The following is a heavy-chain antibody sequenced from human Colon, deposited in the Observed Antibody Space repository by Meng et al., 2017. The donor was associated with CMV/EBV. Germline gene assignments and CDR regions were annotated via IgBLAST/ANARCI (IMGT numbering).Heavy chain of an antibody. J-gene: IGHJ5*02. CDR2: MNPNSGNT. CDR3: ARGDIVSTNAYFAP. Sequence: ASVKVSCKASGYTFTSYDINWVRQATGQGLEWMGWMNPNSGNTGYAQKFQGRVTMTSDTSLRTAYMEVSGLTSNDTAVYYCARGDIVSTNAYFAPWGQGTLVTVSS. CDR1: GYTFTSYD. V-gene: IGHV1-8*01. D-gene: IGHD5/OR15-5a*01.